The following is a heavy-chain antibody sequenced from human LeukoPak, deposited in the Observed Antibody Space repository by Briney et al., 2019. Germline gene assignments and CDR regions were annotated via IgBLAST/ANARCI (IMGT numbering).Heavy chain of an antibody. CDR1: GFTFSSYS. V-gene: IGHV3-21*01. Sequence: GGSLRLSCAASGFTFSSYSMNWVRQAPGKGLEWVSSISSSSSYIYYADSVKGRFTISRDNAKNSLYLQMSSLRAEDTAVYYCAKEGSWLYDYWGQGTLVTVSS. CDR2: ISSSSSYI. CDR3: AKEGSWLYDY. D-gene: IGHD3-9*01. J-gene: IGHJ4*02.